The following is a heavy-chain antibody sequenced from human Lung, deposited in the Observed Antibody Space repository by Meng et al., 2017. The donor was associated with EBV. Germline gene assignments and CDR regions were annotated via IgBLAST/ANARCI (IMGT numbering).Heavy chain of an antibody. J-gene: IGHJ3*01. CDR3: ARDAGGWTAAFDL. V-gene: IGHV6-1*01. CDR2: TYYRSKWYN. D-gene: IGHD3/OR15-3a*01. CDR1: GESVSSNNAA. Sequence: VHLAQSGPGRGRPSKTLSLTCAIAGESVSSNNAAWNWIRQSPTRGLEWLGRTYYRSKWYNDYAVALKSRITIKPDTSKNQCSLQLNSVTPEDTAMYYCARDAGGWTAAFDLWGQGTMVTVSS.